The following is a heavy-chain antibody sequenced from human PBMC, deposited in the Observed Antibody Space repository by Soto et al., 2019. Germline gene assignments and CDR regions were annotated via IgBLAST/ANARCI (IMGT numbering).Heavy chain of an antibody. D-gene: IGHD5-12*01. Sequence: ASVKVSCKASGYSFTSYLMHWVRQAPGQGLDWMGLINPSDGSTTYSRKVQGRITMTRDTSTSTVYMELSSLRSEDTALYFCAFSGYDSDFSRYFDHWGQGTPVTVSS. CDR3: AFSGYDSDFSRYFDH. CDR2: INPSDGST. J-gene: IGHJ4*02. CDR1: GYSFTSYL. V-gene: IGHV1-46*01.